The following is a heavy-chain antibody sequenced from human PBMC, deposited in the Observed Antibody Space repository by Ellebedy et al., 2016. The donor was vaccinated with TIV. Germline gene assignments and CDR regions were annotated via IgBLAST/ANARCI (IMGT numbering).Heavy chain of an antibody. CDR2: ISGSSLTI. Sequence: GESLKISCAASGFTFTPYAINWVRQAPGKGLEWLSYISGSSLTIYYADSVKGRFTISRDNAENSLYLQMTSLRAEDTAIYYCARDMAWGNERVNDALDIWGQGTMVTVSP. V-gene: IGHV3-48*04. J-gene: IGHJ3*02. D-gene: IGHD7-27*01. CDR3: ARDMAWGNERVNDALDI. CDR1: GFTFTPYA.